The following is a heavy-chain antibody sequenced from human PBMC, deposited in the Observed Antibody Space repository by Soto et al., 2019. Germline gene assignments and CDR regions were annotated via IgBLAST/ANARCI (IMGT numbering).Heavy chain of an antibody. CDR3: XXXXXXXXXX. CDR2: ISTSGATR. Sequence: EVQLVESGGGLVQPGGSLRLSCVASGFTFSTDSMNWVRQAPGKGLEWVAHISTSGATRYYADSVKGRFTISRDNAKTSLYLXXXXXXXXXXXVXXXXXXXXXXXXXXGQGTLVTVSS. CDR1: GFTFSTDS. V-gene: IGHV3-48*01. J-gene: IGHJ4*02.